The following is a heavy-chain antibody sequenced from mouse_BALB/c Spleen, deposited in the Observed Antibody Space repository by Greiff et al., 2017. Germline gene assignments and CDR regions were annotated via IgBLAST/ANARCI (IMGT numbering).Heavy chain of an antibody. CDR1: GFTFSNYW. J-gene: IGHJ2*01. CDR2: IRLKSNNYAT. V-gene: IGHV6-6*02. CDR3: TRGGSSPLDY. Sequence: EVKLMESGGGLVQPGGSMKLSCVASGFTFSNYWMNWVRQSPEKGLEWVAEIRLKSNNYATHYAESVKGRFTISRDDSKSSVYLQMNNLRAEDTGIYYCTRGGSSPLDYWGQGTTLTVSS. D-gene: IGHD1-1*01.